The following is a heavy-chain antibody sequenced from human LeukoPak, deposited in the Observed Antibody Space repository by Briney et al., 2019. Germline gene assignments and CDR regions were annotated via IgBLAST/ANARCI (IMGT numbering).Heavy chain of an antibody. CDR1: GYTFTNYG. CDR3: ARDHRFGEFPGGY. J-gene: IGHJ4*02. D-gene: IGHD3-10*01. CDR2: ISADNGNT. V-gene: IGHV1-18*01. Sequence: ASVKVSCKASGYTFTNYGISWVRQAAGQGLEWMGWISADNGNTNYAQNLQGRVTMTTDTYTTTAYMELRSLRSDDTAVYYCARDHRFGEFPGGYWGQGTQVTVSS.